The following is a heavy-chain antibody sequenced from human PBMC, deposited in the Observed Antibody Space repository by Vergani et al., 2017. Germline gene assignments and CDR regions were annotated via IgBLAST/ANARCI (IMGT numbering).Heavy chain of an antibody. V-gene: IGHV4-38-2*02. D-gene: IGHD1-26*01. J-gene: IGHJ4*02. CDR2: IYHSGST. CDR1: GYSISSGYY. CDR3: ARDRGGSPR. Sequence: QVQLQESGPGLVKPSETLSLTCAVSGYSISSGYYWGWIRQPPGKGLEWIGSIYHSGSTYYNPSLKSRVTISVDTSKNQFSLKLSSMTAADTAVYYCARDRGGSPRWGQGTLVTVSS.